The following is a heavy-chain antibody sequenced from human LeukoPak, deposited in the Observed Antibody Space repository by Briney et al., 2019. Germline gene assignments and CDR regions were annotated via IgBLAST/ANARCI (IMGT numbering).Heavy chain of an antibody. J-gene: IGHJ4*02. D-gene: IGHD3-3*01. V-gene: IGHV3-23*01. Sequence: GGSPRLSCAASGFTFSSYAMSWVRQAPGKGLEWVSAISGSGGSTYYADSVKGRFTISRDNSKNTLYLQMNSLRAEDTAVYYCATDRGWRTSGYYLYYFEYWGQGTLVTYSS. CDR2: ISGSGGST. CDR3: ATDRGWRTSGYYLYYFEY. CDR1: GFTFSSYA.